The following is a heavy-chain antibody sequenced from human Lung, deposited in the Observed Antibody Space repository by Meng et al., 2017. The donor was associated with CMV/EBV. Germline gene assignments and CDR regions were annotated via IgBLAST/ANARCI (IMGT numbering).Heavy chain of an antibody. D-gene: IGHD6-19*01. V-gene: IGHV4-39*01. CDR2: IYSTALP. CDR3: ARQPLGLWLVQSYFDY. Sequence: ASLICLLSSSRWLRPPPGHGLASLCSIYSTALPSYNASLKRRLSISVDTSNHQFSLKLSSVTAAATAVYYCARQPLGLWLVQSYFDYWGQGTLVTVSS. CDR1: ASLICLLSS. J-gene: IGHJ4*02.